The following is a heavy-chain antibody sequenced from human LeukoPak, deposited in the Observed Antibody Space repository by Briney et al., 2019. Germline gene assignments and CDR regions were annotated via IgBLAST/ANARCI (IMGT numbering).Heavy chain of an antibody. CDR1: GFTFSSYA. D-gene: IGHD3-22*01. J-gene: IGHJ1*01. Sequence: GGSLRLSCSASGFTFSSYAMHWVRQAPGKGLEYVSAITSNGGSTYYADSVKGRFTISRDNSKNTLYLHMSTLRPEDTAVYYCAYSSGYYHWGQGTLVTVSS. V-gene: IGHV3-64D*06. CDR2: ITSNGGST. CDR3: AYSSGYYH.